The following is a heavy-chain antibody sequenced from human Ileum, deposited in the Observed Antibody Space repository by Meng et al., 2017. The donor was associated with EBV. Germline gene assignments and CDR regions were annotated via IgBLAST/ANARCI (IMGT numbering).Heavy chain of an antibody. J-gene: IGHJ5*02. CDR1: GGSFNADS. Sequence: QLDQGGAGLLKPSETLSPTCVVSGGSFNADSWTWIRPPPGGGLEWIGEIFHSGHTNYNPSLESRVSMSVATSKKQFSLLLSSVTAADSGLYFCARGREYTGQLDLWGLGTLVTVSS. D-gene: IGHD5-18*01. CDR3: ARGREYTGQLDL. CDR2: IFHSGHT. V-gene: IGHV4-34*01.